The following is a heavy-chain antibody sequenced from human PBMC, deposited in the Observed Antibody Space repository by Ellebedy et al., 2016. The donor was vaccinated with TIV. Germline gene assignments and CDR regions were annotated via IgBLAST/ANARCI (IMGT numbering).Heavy chain of an antibody. CDR2: ISYDGSNK. D-gene: IGHD1-26*01. J-gene: IGHJ4*02. CDR3: AKGRGGSYYSSIDY. Sequence: GESLKISCAASGFTFSSYGMHWVRQAPGKGLEWVAVISYDGSNKYYADSVKGRFTISRDNSKNTLYLQMNSLGAEDTAVYYCAKGRGGSYYSSIDYWGQGTLVTVSS. CDR1: GFTFSSYG. V-gene: IGHV3-30*18.